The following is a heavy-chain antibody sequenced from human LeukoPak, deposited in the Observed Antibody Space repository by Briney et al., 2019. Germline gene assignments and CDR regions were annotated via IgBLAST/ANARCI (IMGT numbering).Heavy chain of an antibody. Sequence: GGSLRLSCATSGFTFSNFAMNWVRQAPGKGLEWVSVISSNGGRTYYANSVKGRFTVSRDNSKNMLYLRMNTLRAEDTAVYYCATPEGGYYYYYGMDVWGQGTTVTVSS. J-gene: IGHJ6*02. CDR2: ISSNGGRT. CDR1: GFTFSNFA. D-gene: IGHD3-16*01. CDR3: ATPEGGYYYYYGMDV. V-gene: IGHV3-23*01.